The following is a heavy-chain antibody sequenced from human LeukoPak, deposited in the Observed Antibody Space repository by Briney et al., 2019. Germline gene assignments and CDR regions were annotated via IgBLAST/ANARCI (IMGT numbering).Heavy chain of an antibody. CDR2: IDKNGGST. V-gene: IGHV3-20*04. CDR3: ARGRSLDCYICPFDY. CDR1: GFTFDEYG. D-gene: IGHD2-21*02. J-gene: IGHJ4*02. Sequence: GGSLRLSCAASGFTFDEYGMSWVRQVPGKGLEWVSSIDKNGGSTAYADSVKGRFTISRDNAKNSLWLQMNSLRAEDTALYYCARGRSLDCYICPFDYWGQGSLVTVSS.